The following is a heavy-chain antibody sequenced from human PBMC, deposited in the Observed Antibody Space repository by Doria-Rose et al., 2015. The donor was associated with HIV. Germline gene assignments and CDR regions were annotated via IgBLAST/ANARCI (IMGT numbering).Heavy chain of an antibody. CDR1: GFSFESYA. CDR3: AKAPIIGPKYYFYMDG. CDR2: ISWDSGAR. J-gene: IGHJ6*03. Sequence: VQLVQSGGGLVQPGRSLRLSCVGSGFSFESYAMHWVRLAPGNGLEWVAGISWDSGARGNADSVEDRCTISRDNDKKSVYLEMRSLRPEDTAFYYCAKAPIIGPKYYFYMDGWGKGTSVTVSS. V-gene: IGHV3-9*01. D-gene: IGHD3-3*01.